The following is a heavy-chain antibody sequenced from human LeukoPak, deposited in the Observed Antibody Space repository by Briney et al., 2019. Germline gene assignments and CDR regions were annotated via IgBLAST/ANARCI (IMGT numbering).Heavy chain of an antibody. CDR1: GFTFSSYE. CDR3: ARDRRVSTGKEALGY. D-gene: IGHD1-1*01. Sequence: GGSLRLSCAASGFTFSSYEMNWVRQAPGKGLEWVSYISSSGSTIYYADSVKGRFTISRDNAKNSLYLQMNSLRAEDTAVYYCARDRRVSTGKEALGYWGQGTLVTVSS. CDR2: ISSSGSTI. V-gene: IGHV3-48*03. J-gene: IGHJ4*02.